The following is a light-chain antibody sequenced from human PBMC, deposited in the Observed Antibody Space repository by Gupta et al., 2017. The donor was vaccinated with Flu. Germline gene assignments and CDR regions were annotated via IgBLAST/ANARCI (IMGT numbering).Light chain of an antibody. J-gene: IGLJ3*02. CDR1: IYIIGKKY. CDR3: VTWDDILDTML. V-gene: IGLV1-51*02. Sequence: IYIIGKKYISFYQHVPGIAPKLLIFENDKRPSGVPDRFSVSESGTSATLGITGLHTGDEADYYCVTWDDILDTMLFGGGTKLTVL. CDR2: END.